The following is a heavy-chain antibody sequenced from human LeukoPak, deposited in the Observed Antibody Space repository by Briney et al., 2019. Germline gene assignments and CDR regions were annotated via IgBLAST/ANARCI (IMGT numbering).Heavy chain of an antibody. Sequence: SSETLSLICTVSGGSLSTYYWSWIRQPPGKGLEWIGYIYYSGSTNYNPSLKSRVTISVDTSKNQFSLKLSSVTAADTAVYYCARDPGGYYGSGVWWYFDLWGRGTLVTVSS. D-gene: IGHD3-10*01. CDR2: IYYSGST. J-gene: IGHJ2*01. V-gene: IGHV4-59*01. CDR3: ARDPGGYYGSGVWWYFDL. CDR1: GGSLSTYY.